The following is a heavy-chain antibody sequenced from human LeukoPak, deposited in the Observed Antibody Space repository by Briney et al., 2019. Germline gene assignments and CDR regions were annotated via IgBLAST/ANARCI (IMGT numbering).Heavy chain of an antibody. D-gene: IGHD5-18*01. CDR1: GYTFTSYD. CDR2: MNPNSGNT. V-gene: IGHV1-8*01. CDR3: ARGVQLWLHYFDY. J-gene: IGHJ4*02. Sequence: APVKVSCKASGYTFTSYDINWVRQATGLGLEWMGWMNPNSGNTGYAQKFQGRVTMTRNTSISTAYMELSSLRSEDTAVYYCARGVQLWLHYFDYWGQGTLVTVSS.